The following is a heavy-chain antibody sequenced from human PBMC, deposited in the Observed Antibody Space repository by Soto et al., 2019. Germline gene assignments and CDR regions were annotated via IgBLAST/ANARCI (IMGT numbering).Heavy chain of an antibody. J-gene: IGHJ6*02. CDR3: ARVSGMRHDYYYYGMDV. CDR2: INPSGGST. D-gene: IGHD3-10*01. CDR1: GYTFTSYY. V-gene: IGHV1-46*01. Sequence: GASVKVSCKASGYTFTSYYMHWVRQAPGQGLEWMGIINPSGGSTSYAQKFQGRVTMTRDTSTSTVYMELSSLRSEDTAVYYCARVSGMRHDYYYYGMDVWGQGTTVTVSS.